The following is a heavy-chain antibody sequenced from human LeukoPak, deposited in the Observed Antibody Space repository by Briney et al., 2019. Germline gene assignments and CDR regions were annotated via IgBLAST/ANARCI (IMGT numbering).Heavy chain of an antibody. CDR2: IHTVGSIT. V-gene: IGHV3-74*01. CDR1: GFTFSNHY. Sequence: GGSLTLTCAASGFTFSNHYMHWLRQAPGKGLVSVSRIHTVGSITTYADSVKGRFTISRDNAKNTLSLQMNSLGAEDTAVYYSVRGMTAGNGIDICGHGTTVTVSS. CDR3: VRGMTAGNGIDI. D-gene: IGHD2-21*02. J-gene: IGHJ6*02.